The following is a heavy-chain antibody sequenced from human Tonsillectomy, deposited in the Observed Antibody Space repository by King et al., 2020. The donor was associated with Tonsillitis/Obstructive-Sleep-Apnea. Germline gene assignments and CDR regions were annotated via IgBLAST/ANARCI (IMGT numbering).Heavy chain of an antibody. Sequence: VQLVESGGGLVQPGGSLRLSCAASGFTFSSYEMNWVRQAPGKGLEWVSYISSSGSTIYYADSVKGRFTISRDNAKNSLYLQMHSLRAEDTAVYYCARAPDYDSSGYYYNWFDPWGQGTLVTVSS. CDR3: ARAPDYDSSGYYYNWFDP. D-gene: IGHD3-22*01. CDR1: GFTFSSYE. V-gene: IGHV3-48*03. CDR2: ISSSGSTI. J-gene: IGHJ5*02.